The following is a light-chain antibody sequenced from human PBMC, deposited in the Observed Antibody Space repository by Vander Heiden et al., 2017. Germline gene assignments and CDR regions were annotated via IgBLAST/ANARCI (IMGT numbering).Light chain of an antibody. V-gene: IGKV2D-29*01. CDR2: EVS. J-gene: IGKJ1*01. CDR1: QSLLHRDGKTY. Sequence: DIVMTQTQLSLSVTPGQPASISCKSSQSLLHRDGKTYLYWYLQKPGQPPQLLMYEVSNRFSGVPQRFSGSGSGTDFTLKISRVEAEDRGIYYCVQSIDFPLTSGQGTKVEIK. CDR3: VQSIDFPLT.